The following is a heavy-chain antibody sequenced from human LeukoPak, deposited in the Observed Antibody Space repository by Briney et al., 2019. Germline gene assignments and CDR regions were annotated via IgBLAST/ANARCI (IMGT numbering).Heavy chain of an antibody. CDR2: IKSKTGGGTI. Sequence: GGSLRLSCVASGFTFSNAWMSWVRQAPEKGLEWVGRIKSKTGGGTIEYAAPVKGRFTISRDDSKNMVYLQMNSPKTEDTAVYYCTTLGFDPWGEGTLVSVSS. CDR3: TTLGFDP. J-gene: IGHJ5*02. CDR1: GFTFSNAW. V-gene: IGHV3-15*01.